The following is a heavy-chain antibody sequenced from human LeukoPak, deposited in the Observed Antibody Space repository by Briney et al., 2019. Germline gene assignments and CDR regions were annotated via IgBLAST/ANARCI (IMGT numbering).Heavy chain of an antibody. V-gene: IGHV3-74*01. D-gene: IGHD3-22*01. CDR3: ARDVEYYYDSSGYSLGDY. J-gene: IGHJ4*02. Sequence: PGGSLRLSCAASGFTFSSYWMHWVRQAPGKGLVWVSRINSDGSSTSYADSVKGRFTISRDNAKNTLYLQMNSLRAEDTAVYYCARDVEYYYDSSGYSLGDYWGQGTLVTVSS. CDR2: INSDGSST. CDR1: GFTFSSYW.